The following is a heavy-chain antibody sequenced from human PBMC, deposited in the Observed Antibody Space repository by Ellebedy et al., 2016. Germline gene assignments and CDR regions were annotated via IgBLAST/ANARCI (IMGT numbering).Heavy chain of an antibody. CDR3: ATTKNYCFDS. J-gene: IGHJ4*02. V-gene: IGHV3-53*01. Sequence: GGSLRLXXADSGFTVSSNHMSWVRQAPGKGLEWVSIIYTDGRTYYADSLKGRFTISRNNSKNTLYLQLNSLRAEDTAVYYCATTKNYCFDSWGQGALVTVSS. CDR2: IYTDGRT. D-gene: IGHD1-7*01. CDR1: GFTVSSNH.